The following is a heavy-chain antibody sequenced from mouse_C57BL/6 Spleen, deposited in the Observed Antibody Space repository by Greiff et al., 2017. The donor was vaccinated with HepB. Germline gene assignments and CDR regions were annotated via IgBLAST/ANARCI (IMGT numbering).Heavy chain of an antibody. V-gene: IGHV2-5*01. CDR2: IWRGGST. CDR3: AIPYDYADYAMDY. Sequence: QVQLKESGPGLVQPSQSLSITCTVSGFSLTSYGVHWVRQSPGKGLEWLGVIWRGGSTDYNAAFMSRLSITKDNSKSQVFFKMNSLQADDTAIYYCAIPYDYADYAMDYWGQGTSVTVSS. J-gene: IGHJ4*01. D-gene: IGHD2-4*01. CDR1: GFSLTSYG.